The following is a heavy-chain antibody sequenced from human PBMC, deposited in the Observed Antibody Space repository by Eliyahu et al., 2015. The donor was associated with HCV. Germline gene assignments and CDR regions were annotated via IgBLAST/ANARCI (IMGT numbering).Heavy chain of an antibody. D-gene: IGHD5-24*01. J-gene: IGHJ6*02. V-gene: IGHV4-61*01. CDR1: GGSXXXXIYY. CDR2: IHYTGST. CDR3: ARDERSTWYSGMDV. Sequence: QQQLQESGPGLVKPSETLSLTCNASGGSXXXXIYYWSWIRQSPRKGLEWIGHIHYTGSTNYNPSLKSRVNISVDTSKNQFSLKMNSVTAADTAVYYCARDERSTWYSGMDVWGPGTTVNVSS.